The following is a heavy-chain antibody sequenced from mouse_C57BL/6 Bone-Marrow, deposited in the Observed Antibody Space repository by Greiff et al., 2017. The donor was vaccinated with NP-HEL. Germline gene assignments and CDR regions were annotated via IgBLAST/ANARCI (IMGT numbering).Heavy chain of an antibody. CDR1: GYTFTSYW. V-gene: IGHV1-72*01. J-gene: IGHJ4*01. CDR3: AREVGFTTRAMDY. D-gene: IGHD1-1*02. CDR2: SDPNSGGT. Sequence: QVHVKQPGAELVKPGASVKLSCKASGYTFTSYWMHWVKQRPGRGLEWIGRSDPNSGGTKNNEKFKSKATLTVDKPSSTAYMQLSSLTSEDSAVYYCAREVGFTTRAMDYWGQGTSVTVSS.